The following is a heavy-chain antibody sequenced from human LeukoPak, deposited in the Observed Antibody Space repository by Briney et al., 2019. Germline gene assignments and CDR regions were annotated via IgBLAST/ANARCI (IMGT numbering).Heavy chain of an antibody. V-gene: IGHV3-15*01. J-gene: IGHJ4*02. Sequence: GGSLRLSCAASGFIFSNAWMSWVRQAPGKGLEWVGRIKSKTDGGTTDYAAPVKGRFTISRDDSKNTLYLQMNSLKTEDTAVYYCTTDNEGGVVINLFDYWGQGTLVTVSS. CDR1: GFIFSNAW. D-gene: IGHD3-22*01. CDR3: TTDNEGGVVINLFDY. CDR2: IKSKTDGGTT.